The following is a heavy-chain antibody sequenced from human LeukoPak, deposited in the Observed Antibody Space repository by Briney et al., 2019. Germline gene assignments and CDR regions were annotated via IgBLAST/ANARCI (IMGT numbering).Heavy chain of an antibody. V-gene: IGHV3-11*05. CDR3: ARGRGSGSRWGGAFDI. Sequence: GWSLRLSCAASKFTFSNYYMSWIRQAPGQGLEWVSYISSSSTYTDYADSVKGRFTISRDNAKNSLYLQMNSLRAEDTAVYYCARGRGSGSRWGGAFDIWGQGTVVTVSS. J-gene: IGHJ3*02. CDR1: KFTFSNYY. D-gene: IGHD3-10*01. CDR2: ISSSSTYT.